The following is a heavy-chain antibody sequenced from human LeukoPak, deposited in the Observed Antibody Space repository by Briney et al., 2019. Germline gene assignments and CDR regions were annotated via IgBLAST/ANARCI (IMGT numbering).Heavy chain of an antibody. Sequence: SKTLSLTCTVSGGSISSSSYYWGWIRQPPGKGLEWIGSIYYSGSTYYNPSLKSRVTISVDTSKNQFSLKLSSVTAADTAVYYCARHDGYYDILTGYYHLYYFDYWGQGTLVTVSS. CDR2: IYYSGST. V-gene: IGHV4-39*01. CDR1: GGSISSSSYY. J-gene: IGHJ4*02. D-gene: IGHD3-9*01. CDR3: ARHDGYYDILTGYYHLYYFDY.